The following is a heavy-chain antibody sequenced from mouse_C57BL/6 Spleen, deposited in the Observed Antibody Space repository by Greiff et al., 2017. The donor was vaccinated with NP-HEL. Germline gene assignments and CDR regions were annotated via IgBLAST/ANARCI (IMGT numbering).Heavy chain of an antibody. V-gene: IGHV2-2*01. Sequence: QVQLKQSGPGLVQPSPCLSITCTVSGFSLTSYGVHWVRQSPGKGLEWLGVIWSGGSTDYNAAFLSRLSISTDNAKSQVIFTMNSLQADDTAIYYCSSYEYDNPSRAMDYWGQGTSVTVSS. J-gene: IGHJ4*01. CDR2: IWSGGST. CDR3: SSYEYDNPSRAMDY. CDR1: GFSLTSYG. D-gene: IGHD2-4*01.